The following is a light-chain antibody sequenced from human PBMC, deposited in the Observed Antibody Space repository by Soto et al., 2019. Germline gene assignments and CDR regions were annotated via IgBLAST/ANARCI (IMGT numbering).Light chain of an antibody. V-gene: IGKV3-11*01. Sequence: EILFAQSPCSLSVSVGDRATLTCRASQSINPYLAWFQQKPGQAPKLLIYDASNRPTGVSARFSGSGSGTDFTLTISSLEPEDFAIYYCQQRSSWPPCTFGQGTRLEIK. CDR1: QSINPY. CDR3: QQRSSWPPCT. J-gene: IGKJ5*01. CDR2: DAS.